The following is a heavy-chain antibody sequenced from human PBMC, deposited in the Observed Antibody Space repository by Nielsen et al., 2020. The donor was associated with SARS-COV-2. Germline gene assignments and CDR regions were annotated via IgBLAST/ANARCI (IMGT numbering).Heavy chain of an antibody. Sequence: GESLKISCAASGFTFDDHGMSWVRQAPGKGLEWVCGINWNGGSTGYADSVKGRFTISSDNAKNSLYLQMNSLRAEDTAVYYCARVAYSSVNYWGQGTLVTVSS. D-gene: IGHD6-19*01. CDR2: INWNGGST. CDR1: GFTFDDHG. V-gene: IGHV3-20*04. J-gene: IGHJ4*02. CDR3: ARVAYSSVNY.